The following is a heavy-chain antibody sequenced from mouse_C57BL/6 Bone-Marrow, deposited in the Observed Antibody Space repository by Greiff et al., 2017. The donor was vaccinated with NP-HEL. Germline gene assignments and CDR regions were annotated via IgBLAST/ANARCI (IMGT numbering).Heavy chain of an antibody. CDR3: ASLYSKSAMDY. J-gene: IGHJ4*01. CDR1: GFTFSDYG. Sequence: EVKVEESGGGLVKPGGSLKLSCAASGFTFSDYGMHWVRQAPEKGLEWVAYISSGSSTIYYADTVKGRFTISRDNAKNTLFLQMTSLRSEDTVMYYCASLYSKSAMDYWGQGTSVTVSS. V-gene: IGHV5-17*01. CDR2: ISSGSSTI. D-gene: IGHD2-5*01.